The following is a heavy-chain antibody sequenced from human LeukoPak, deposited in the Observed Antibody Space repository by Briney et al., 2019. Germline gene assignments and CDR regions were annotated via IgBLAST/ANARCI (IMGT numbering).Heavy chain of an antibody. D-gene: IGHD2/OR15-2a*01. CDR2: ISSSGDGP. V-gene: IGHV3-23*01. J-gene: IGHJ2*01. Sequence: GGSLRLSCVASGFPFNSYAMTWVRQALGKGLEWVSGISSSGDGPYYADSVKGRFTISRDNSKNTLYLQMNSLRAEDTAVYYCARDHNNWYFDLWGRGTLVTVSS. CDR1: GFPFNSYA. CDR3: ARDHNNWYFDL.